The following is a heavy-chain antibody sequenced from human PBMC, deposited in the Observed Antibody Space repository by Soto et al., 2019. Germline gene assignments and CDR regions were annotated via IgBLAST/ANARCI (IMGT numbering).Heavy chain of an antibody. CDR1: GFTVTTNY. J-gene: IGHJ6*02. V-gene: IGHV3-53*02. CDR2: TFSGGST. D-gene: IGHD1-26*01. CDR3: AKKSPSSIQGWAFAMDV. Sequence: EVQLVETGGGLIQPGGSLRLSCLASGFTVTTNYMIWVHQPPGKGLEWVSTTFSGGSTNYADSVRGRFSISRDNSKNTVYLQMNNLRVEDTAVYYCAKKSPSSIQGWAFAMDVWGQGTTVSVSS.